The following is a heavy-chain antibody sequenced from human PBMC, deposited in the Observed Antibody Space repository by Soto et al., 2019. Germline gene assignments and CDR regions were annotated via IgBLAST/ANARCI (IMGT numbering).Heavy chain of an antibody. CDR2: MNPNSGNT. D-gene: IGHD3-3*01. V-gene: IGHV1-8*01. CDR1: GYTFTSYD. Sequence: ASVKVSCKASGYTFTSYDINWVRQATGQGLEWMGWMNPNSGNTGYAQKFQGRVTMTRNTSISTAYMELSSLRSEDTAVYYCARGRMRITIFGVVITGMDVWGKRTKVTVSS. J-gene: IGHJ6*03. CDR3: ARGRMRITIFGVVITGMDV.